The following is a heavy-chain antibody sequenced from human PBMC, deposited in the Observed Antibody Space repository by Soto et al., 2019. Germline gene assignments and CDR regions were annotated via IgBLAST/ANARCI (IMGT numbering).Heavy chain of an antibody. CDR2: INAGNGNT. J-gene: IGHJ4*02. D-gene: IGHD5-12*01. CDR1: GYTFTSYA. CDR3: ARDNINSGYDFDRYFDY. Sequence: GASVKVSCKASGYTFTSYAMHWVRQAPGQRLEWMGWINAGNGNTKYSQKFQGRVTITRDTSASTAYMELSSLRSEDTAVYYCARDNINSGYDFDRYFDYWGQGTLVTVSS. V-gene: IGHV1-3*01.